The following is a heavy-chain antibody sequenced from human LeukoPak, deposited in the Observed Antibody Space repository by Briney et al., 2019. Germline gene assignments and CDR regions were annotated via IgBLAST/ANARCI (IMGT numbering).Heavy chain of an antibody. CDR2: IKQDGSEK. J-gene: IGHJ5*02. CDR3: ARGFYDGVNWFDP. V-gene: IGHV3-7*01. D-gene: IGHD5/OR15-5a*01. Sequence: GRSLRLSCAASGFTFSSYWMSWVRQAPGKGLEWVANIKQDGSEKYYVDSVKGRFTISRDNAKNSLYLQMNSLRAEDTAVYYCARGFYDGVNWFDPWGQGTLVTVSS. CDR1: GFTFSSYW.